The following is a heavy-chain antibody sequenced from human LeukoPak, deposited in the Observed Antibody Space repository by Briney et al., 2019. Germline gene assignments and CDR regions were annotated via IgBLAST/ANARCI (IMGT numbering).Heavy chain of an antibody. CDR3: AKETASGYGAFDI. CDR2: ISWNSGTI. Sequence: GRSLRLSCTGSGFTFEDYAIHWVRQAPGQGLEWVSGISWNSGTIAYADSVKGRFTISRDNSKNTLYLQMNSLRAEDTAVYYCAKETASGYGAFDIWGQGTMVTVSS. D-gene: IGHD3-22*01. CDR1: GFTFEDYA. J-gene: IGHJ3*02. V-gene: IGHV3-9*01.